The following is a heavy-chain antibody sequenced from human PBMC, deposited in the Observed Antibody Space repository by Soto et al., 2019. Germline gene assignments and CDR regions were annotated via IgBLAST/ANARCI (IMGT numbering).Heavy chain of an antibody. CDR1: GGTFSSYA. CDR2: IIPIFGTA. D-gene: IGHD3-3*01. CDR3: ARVGDAMVPVLRFLEWLHYGMDV. J-gene: IGHJ6*02. Sequence: QVQLVQSGAEVKKPGSSVKVSCKASGGTFSSYAISWVRQAPGQGLEWMGGIIPIFGTANYAQKFQGRVTITADKSTSTAYMELSSLRSEDTAVYYCARVGDAMVPVLRFLEWLHYGMDVWGQGTTVTVSS. V-gene: IGHV1-69*06.